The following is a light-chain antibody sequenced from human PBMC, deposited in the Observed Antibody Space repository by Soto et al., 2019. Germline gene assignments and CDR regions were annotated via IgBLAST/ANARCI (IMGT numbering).Light chain of an antibody. CDR3: QQSYSSPPT. J-gene: IGKJ1*01. Sequence: DIQMTQSPSSLSASVEDRVIITCRASQSISNHLNWYQQKPGKAPKLLIFAASSLQSGVPSRFSGSRSGPDFTITISSLQSEDFATYYCQQSYSSPPTFGQRTKVEIK. CDR2: AAS. V-gene: IGKV1-39*01. CDR1: QSISNH.